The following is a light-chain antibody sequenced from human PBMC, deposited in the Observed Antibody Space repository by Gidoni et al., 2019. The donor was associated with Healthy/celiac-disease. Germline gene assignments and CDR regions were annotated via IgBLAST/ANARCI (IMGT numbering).Light chain of an antibody. CDR3: AAWDDSLNGVV. V-gene: IGLV1-44*01. Sequence: QSVLTQPPSASGTPGQRVTISCSGSSSTIGSTTVNWYQQLPGTGPKLLIYSNNQRPSGVPDRFSGSKSGTSASLAISGLQSEDEADYYCAAWDDSLNGVVFGGGTKLTVL. CDR1: SSTIGSTT. CDR2: SNN. J-gene: IGLJ2*01.